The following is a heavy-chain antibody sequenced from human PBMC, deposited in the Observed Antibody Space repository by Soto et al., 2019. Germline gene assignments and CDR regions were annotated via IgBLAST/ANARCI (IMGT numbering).Heavy chain of an antibody. Sequence: EVQLLESGGGLVQPGGSLRLSCAASGFTFSSYAMSWVRQAPGKGLEWVSAISGSGGSTYYADSVKGRFTISRDNSKNTLYLKRTGLRADDTAVYYCAKGARSITMVRGVTEFDYWGQGTLVTVSS. D-gene: IGHD3-10*01. CDR3: AKGARSITMVRGVTEFDY. J-gene: IGHJ4*02. CDR1: GFTFSSYA. V-gene: IGHV3-23*01. CDR2: ISGSGGST.